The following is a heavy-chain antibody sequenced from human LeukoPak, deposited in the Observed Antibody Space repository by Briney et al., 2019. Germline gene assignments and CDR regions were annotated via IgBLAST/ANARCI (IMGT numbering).Heavy chain of an antibody. V-gene: IGHV3-30*18. CDR1: GFTFSSYG. J-gene: IGHJ6*02. Sequence: QAGGSLRLSCAASGFTFSSYGMHWVRQAPGKGLEWVAVISYDGSNKYYADSVKGRFTISRDDSKNTLYLQMNSLRAEDTAVYYCAKVQHEDYGDYVIYYYYGMDVWGQGTTVTVSS. CDR2: ISYDGSNK. D-gene: IGHD4-17*01. CDR3: AKVQHEDYGDYVIYYYYGMDV.